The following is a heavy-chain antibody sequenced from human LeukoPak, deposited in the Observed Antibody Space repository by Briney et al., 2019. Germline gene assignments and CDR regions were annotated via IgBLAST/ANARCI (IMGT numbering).Heavy chain of an antibody. J-gene: IGHJ4*02. CDR3: ARDTVYYDSSGYYATPFGY. CDR2: INHSGST. D-gene: IGHD3-22*01. Sequence: KPSETLSLTCAVYGGSFSGYYWSWIRQPPGKGLEWIGEINHSGSTNYNPSLKSRVTISVDTSKNQFSLKLSSVTAADTAVYYCARDTVYYDSSGYYATPFGYWGQGTLVTVSS. V-gene: IGHV4-34*01. CDR1: GGSFSGYY.